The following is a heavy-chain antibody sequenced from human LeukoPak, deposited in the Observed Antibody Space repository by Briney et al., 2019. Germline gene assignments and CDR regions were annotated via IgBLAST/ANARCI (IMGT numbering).Heavy chain of an antibody. CDR3: ATVGYSSGWYAFDY. J-gene: IGHJ4*02. V-gene: IGHV4-61*02. D-gene: IGHD6-19*01. Sequence: SETLSLTCTVSGGSISSGSYYWSWIRQPAGKGLEWIGRIYTSGSTNYNPSLKSRVTISVDTSKNQFSLRLSSVTAADTAVYYCATVGYSSGWYAFDYWGQGTLVTVSS. CDR1: GGSISSGSYY. CDR2: IYTSGST.